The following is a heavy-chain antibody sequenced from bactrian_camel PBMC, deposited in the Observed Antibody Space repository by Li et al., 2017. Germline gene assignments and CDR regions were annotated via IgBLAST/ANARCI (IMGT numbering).Heavy chain of an antibody. CDR3: AADLLLMRPLEASEYQY. Sequence: HVQLVESGGGSVQAGGSLRLSCAASGHTYNRNCMAWFRQAPGKEREGVARIATGSGNTYYADSVKGRFAIWQDNAEATVYLEINYLRPEDTAMYYCAADLLLMRPLEASEYQYWGQGTQVTVS. D-gene: IGHD8*01. CDR2: IATGSGNT. CDR1: GHTYNRNC. J-gene: IGHJ4*01. V-gene: IGHV3S1*01.